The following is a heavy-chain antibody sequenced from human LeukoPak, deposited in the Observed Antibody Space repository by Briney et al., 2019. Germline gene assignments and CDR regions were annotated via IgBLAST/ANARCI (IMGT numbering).Heavy chain of an antibody. D-gene: IGHD6-13*01. CDR2: IKQDGSEK. Sequence: GGSLRLSCAVSGFTFSDYYMSWVRQAPGKGLEWVANIKQDGSEKYYVDSVKGRFTISRDNAKNSLYLQMNSLRAEDTAVYYCARQQLGGYYFDYWGQGTLVTVSS. CDR3: ARQQLGGYYFDY. V-gene: IGHV3-7*01. CDR1: GFTFSDYY. J-gene: IGHJ4*02.